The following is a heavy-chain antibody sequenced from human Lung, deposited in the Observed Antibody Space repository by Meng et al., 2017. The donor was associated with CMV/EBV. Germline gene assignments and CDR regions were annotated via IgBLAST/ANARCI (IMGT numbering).Heavy chain of an antibody. CDR3: ARASYGAGSPLGESWFDP. D-gene: IGHD3-10*01. CDR2: THSSGRS. J-gene: IGHJ5*02. V-gene: IGHV4-31*03. Sequence: QVTLLVGLPVLVNPSQTLSPTCPASGGSISSGGYDRSWIRQHPGKGLESIGDTHSSGRSFYHPSLRSRLTISVDTSKNQFSLKLSSVTAADTAVYYCARASYGAGSPLGESWFDPWGQGTLVTVSS. CDR1: GGSISSGGYD.